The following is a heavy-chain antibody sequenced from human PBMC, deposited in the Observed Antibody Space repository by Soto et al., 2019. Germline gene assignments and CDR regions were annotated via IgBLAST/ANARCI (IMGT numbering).Heavy chain of an antibody. CDR3: ARDRPNGYGPDY. Sequence: EVQLVESGGGLVRPGGSLRLSCAASGFTFSGYNMNWVRQAPGKGLEWVSFISSGSSTIYYADSVNGRFTISRDNAKNSLYLQIDSLRDGDSAVYYCARDRPNGYGPDYWGQGTLVTVSS. V-gene: IGHV3-48*02. CDR1: GFTFSGYN. CDR2: ISSGSSTI. J-gene: IGHJ4*02. D-gene: IGHD5-12*01.